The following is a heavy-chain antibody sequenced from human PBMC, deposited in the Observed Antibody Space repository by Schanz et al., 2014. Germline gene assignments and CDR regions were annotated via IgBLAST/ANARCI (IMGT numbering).Heavy chain of an antibody. V-gene: IGHV3-23*04. J-gene: IGHJ4*02. CDR3: AKIERNED. CDR2: ISGRDGTT. Sequence: EVQLAESGGGLVQPGGSLRLSCAASGFTFSSYAMTWVRQAPGMGLEWVSAISGRDGTTYYAESVKGRFTISRDNSKNTLYLQMNSLRAEDTAVYFCAKIERNEDWGQGTLVTVSS. D-gene: IGHD1-1*01. CDR1: GFTFSSYA.